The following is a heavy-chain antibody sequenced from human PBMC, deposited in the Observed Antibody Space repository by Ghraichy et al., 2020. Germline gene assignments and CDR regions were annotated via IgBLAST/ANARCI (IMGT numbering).Heavy chain of an antibody. CDR2: INWNSGNI. CDR3: AKGYMITVTTNAFDI. V-gene: IGHV3-9*01. CDR1: GFTFNDYA. D-gene: IGHD4-17*01. Sequence: GGSLRLSCAASGFTFNDYAMRWVRQAPGKGLEWVSGINWNSGNIGYADSVKGRFTISRDNAKNSLYLQMNGLRAEDTALYYCAKGYMITVTTNAFDIGGHGTMVTFS. J-gene: IGHJ3*02.